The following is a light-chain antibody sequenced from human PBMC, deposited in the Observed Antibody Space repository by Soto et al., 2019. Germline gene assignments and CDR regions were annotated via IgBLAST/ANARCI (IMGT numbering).Light chain of an antibody. Sequence: EIVLTQSPGTLSLSPGERATLSYRASQSVSSSFLAWYQQKPGQAPRLVIYGASVRAPGIPDRFSGSGSGTDFTLTISRLEPEDFAVYYCQRYGNSYTFGQGTKLEIK. CDR3: QRYGNSYT. CDR1: QSVSSSF. J-gene: IGKJ2*01. V-gene: IGKV3-20*01. CDR2: GAS.